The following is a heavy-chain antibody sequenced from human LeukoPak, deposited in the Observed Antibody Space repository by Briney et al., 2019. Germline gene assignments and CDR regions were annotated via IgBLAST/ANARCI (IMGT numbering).Heavy chain of an antibody. CDR2: IWYDGSNK. J-gene: IGHJ4*02. D-gene: IGHD2/OR15-2a*01. CDR3: ARDSFNAPWGQLEYYFDY. Sequence: GGSLSLLCAASGFTFCRYGMHWARHSPGKGLVWVAYIWYDGSNKYYADSVKGRFTISRDNSKNTLYLQMNSLGAEDTAVYYCARDSFNAPWGQLEYYFDYWVQGTLVTDSS. V-gene: IGHV3-33*01. CDR1: GFTFCRYG.